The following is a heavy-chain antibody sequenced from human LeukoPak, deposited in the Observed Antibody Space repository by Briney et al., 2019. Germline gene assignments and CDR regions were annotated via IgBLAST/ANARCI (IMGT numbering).Heavy chain of an antibody. V-gene: IGHV4-39*01. CDR1: GGSISSSSYY. CDR2: IYYSGST. D-gene: IGHD3-3*01. CDR3: ATRTDVLIRFLEWFPDY. J-gene: IGHJ4*02. Sequence: SETLSLTCTVSGGSISSSSYYWGWIRQPPGKGLEWIGSIYYSGSTYYNPSLKSRVTISVDTSKNRFSLKLSSVTAADTAVYYCATRTDVLIRFLEWFPDYWGQGTLVTVSS.